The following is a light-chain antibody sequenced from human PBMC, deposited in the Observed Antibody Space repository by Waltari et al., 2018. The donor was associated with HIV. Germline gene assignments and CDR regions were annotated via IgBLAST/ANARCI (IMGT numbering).Light chain of an antibody. V-gene: IGKV1-27*01. CDR1: QGISNY. Sequence: DFQMTQSPASLSASVGDRVTITCRASQGISNYLAWYQQKPGKVPKFLIYGASTLQSGVPSRFSGSGSGTDFTLTISSLQPEDVATYYCQKYNSVPPWTFGQGP. CDR2: GAS. J-gene: IGKJ1*01. CDR3: QKYNSVPPWT.